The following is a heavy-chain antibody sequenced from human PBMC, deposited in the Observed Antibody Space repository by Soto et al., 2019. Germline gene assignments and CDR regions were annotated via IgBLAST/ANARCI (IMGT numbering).Heavy chain of an antibody. CDR1: GYTFTSYD. J-gene: IGHJ4*02. CDR2: MNPNSGNT. D-gene: IGHD5-12*01. V-gene: IGHV1-8*01. Sequence: ASVKFSCKASGYTFTSYDINWVRQATGQGLEWMGWMNPNSGNTGYAQKFQGRVTMTRNTSISTAYMELSSLRSEDTAVYYCARVEDGYKNFDYWGQGTLVTVSS. CDR3: ARVEDGYKNFDY.